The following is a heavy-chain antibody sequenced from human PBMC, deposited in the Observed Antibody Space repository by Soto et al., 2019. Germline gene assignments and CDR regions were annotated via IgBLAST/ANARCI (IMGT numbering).Heavy chain of an antibody. CDR1: GGSISSSSHY. J-gene: IGHJ4*02. CDR2: IYYSGST. Sequence: PSETLSLTCTVSGGSISSSSHYWGWIRQSPGKGLEWIGSIYYSGSTYYNPSLKSRVTMSVDTSKNQFSLKLSSVTAADTAVYYCARHYDSSGYYYSPFDYWGQGALVTV. D-gene: IGHD3-22*01. V-gene: IGHV4-39*01. CDR3: ARHYDSSGYYYSPFDY.